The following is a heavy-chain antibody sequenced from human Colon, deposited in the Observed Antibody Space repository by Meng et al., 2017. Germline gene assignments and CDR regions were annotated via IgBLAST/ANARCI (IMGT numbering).Heavy chain of an antibody. J-gene: IGHJ2*01. Sequence: VGVTGSGPGLVKPSETLSLTGMVSGGDINNYYWSWIRQSPGKGLEWLGCVYSSGSAYYSPSLKSRLNMSADRTKNQLSLKVTSVTAADTAVYYCARGVETMIRGVKWYFDLWGRGALVTVSS. CDR1: GGDINNYY. D-gene: IGHD3-10*01. CDR2: VYSSGSA. V-gene: IGHV4-4*07. CDR3: ARGVETMIRGVKWYFDL.